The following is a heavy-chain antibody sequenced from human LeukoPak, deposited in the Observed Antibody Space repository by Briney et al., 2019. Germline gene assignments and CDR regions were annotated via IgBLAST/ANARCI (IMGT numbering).Heavy chain of an antibody. Sequence: PGGSLRLSCAASGFSFSTYWMHWVRQAPGKGLVWVSHINSDGRNTTYADSVTGRFTISRDNAKNTLYLQMNSLRAEDTAVYFCAKIDGDEVYRCNPEWGQGTLVTVSS. CDR1: GFSFSTYW. J-gene: IGHJ4*02. D-gene: IGHD1-14*01. CDR2: INSDGRNT. V-gene: IGHV3-74*01. CDR3: AKIDGDEVYRCNPE.